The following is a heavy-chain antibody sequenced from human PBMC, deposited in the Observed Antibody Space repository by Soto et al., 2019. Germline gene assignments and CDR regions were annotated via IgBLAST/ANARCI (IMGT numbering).Heavy chain of an antibody. CDR2: ITSSSSYI. V-gene: IGHV3-21*01. CDR1: GFTFSTYS. D-gene: IGHD3-22*01. Sequence: GGSLRLSCAASGFTFSTYSMNWVRQAPGKGLEWVSSITSSSSYIYYADSVKGRFTISRDNAKNSLYLQMNSLRAEDTAVYYCARGGSYYYDSSASLDSWGQGTLVTVS. CDR3: ARGGSYYYDSSASLDS. J-gene: IGHJ4*02.